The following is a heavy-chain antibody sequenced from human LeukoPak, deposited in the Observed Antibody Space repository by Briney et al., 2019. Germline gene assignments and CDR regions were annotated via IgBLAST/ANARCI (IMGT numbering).Heavy chain of an antibody. Sequence: ASVKVSCKASGSTXTSFYMHWVRQAPGQGLEWLGIINPSGGSTSYAQKFQGRVTMTRDTSTSTVYMELSSLRSEDTAVYYCARDEGGTAVRYYFDYWGQGTLVTASS. CDR3: ARDEGGTAVRYYFDY. D-gene: IGHD2-21*02. J-gene: IGHJ4*02. CDR1: GSTXTSFY. CDR2: INPSGGST. V-gene: IGHV1-46*01.